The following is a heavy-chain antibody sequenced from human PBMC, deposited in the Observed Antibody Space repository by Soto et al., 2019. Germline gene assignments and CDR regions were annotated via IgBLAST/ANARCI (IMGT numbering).Heavy chain of an antibody. CDR2: ISASGGNT. V-gene: IGHV3-23*01. CDR1: GFTFSTYG. Sequence: EVQLMESGGGLVQPGGSLRLSCVASGFTFSTYGMGWVRQAPGKGLEWVSVISASGGNTYYGDSVKGRFTISRDNSKNTLSLQMNSLRAEDTARYYCAKVLGAYYFDHCGQGTLVTVSS. CDR3: AKVLGAYYFDH. J-gene: IGHJ4*02.